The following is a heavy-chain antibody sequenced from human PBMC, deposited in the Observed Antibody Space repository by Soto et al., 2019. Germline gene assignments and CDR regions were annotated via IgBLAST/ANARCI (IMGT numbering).Heavy chain of an antibody. CDR3: ARDRGKAAAGPYYYYGRDV. J-gene: IGHJ6*04. CDR2: IIPIFGTA. CDR1: GGTFSSYA. Sequence: SVKVSCKASGGTFSSYAISWVRQAPGQGLEWMGGIIPIFGTANYAQKFQGRVTITADESTGTAYMELSSLRSEDTAVYYCARDRGKAAAGPYYYYGRDVWAKGTRVTVPS. V-gene: IGHV1-69*13. D-gene: IGHD6-13*01.